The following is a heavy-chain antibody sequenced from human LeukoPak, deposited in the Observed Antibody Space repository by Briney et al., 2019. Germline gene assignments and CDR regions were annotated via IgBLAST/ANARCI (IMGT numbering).Heavy chain of an antibody. D-gene: IGHD4-23*01. V-gene: IGHV4-39*07. CDR2: IYYSGST. J-gene: IGHJ6*03. Sequence: SETLSLTCTVSGGSISSSSYYWGWIRQPPGKGLEWIGSIYYSGSTYYNPSLKSRVTISVDTSKNQFSLKLSSVTAADTAVYYCARVRSTVGYYYYYMDVWGKGTTVTVSS. CDR3: ARVRSTVGYYYYYMDV. CDR1: GGSISSSSYY.